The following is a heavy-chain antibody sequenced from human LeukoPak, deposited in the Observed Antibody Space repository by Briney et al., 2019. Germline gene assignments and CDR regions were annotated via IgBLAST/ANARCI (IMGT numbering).Heavy chain of an antibody. CDR3: ARDVNWNDSWFDP. V-gene: IGHV4-31*03. J-gene: IGHJ5*02. CDR2: IYYSGST. Sequence: SETLSLTCTVSGGSISSGGYYWSWIRQHPGKGLEWIGYIYYSGSTYYNPSLKSRVTISVDRSKNQFSLKLSSVTAADTAVYYCARDVNWNDSWFDPWGQGTLVTVSS. CDR1: GGSISSGGYY. D-gene: IGHD1-20*01.